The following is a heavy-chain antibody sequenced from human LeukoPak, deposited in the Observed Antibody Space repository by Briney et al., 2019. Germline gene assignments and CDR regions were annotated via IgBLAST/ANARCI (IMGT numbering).Heavy chain of an antibody. V-gene: IGHV3-23*01. Sequence: GGSLRLSCAVSGFTFSDYAMSWVRQAPGKGLEWVLGISFSGRSTNYADSVKGRFIISRDNSNNTLHLQMNSLRAEDTAVYYCAKDREKAVGVTIFDHWGQGTLVTVSS. J-gene: IGHJ4*02. CDR3: AKDREKAVGVTIFDH. CDR1: GFTFSDYA. D-gene: IGHD1-26*01. CDR2: ISFSGRST.